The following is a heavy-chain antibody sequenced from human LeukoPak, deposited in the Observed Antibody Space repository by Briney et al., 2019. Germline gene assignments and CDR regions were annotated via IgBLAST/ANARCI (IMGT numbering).Heavy chain of an antibody. CDR3: ARDGDSSSWYYWFDP. D-gene: IGHD6-13*01. J-gene: IGHJ5*02. CDR2: INPNSGGT. CDR1: GYSFTDYY. Sequence: ASVKVSCKTSGYSFTDYYMHWVRQAPGQGLEWMGWINPNSGGTSSAQKFQGRVTMTRDTSISTAYMELSRLRSDDTAVYYCARDGDSSSWYYWFDPWGQGTLVTVSS. V-gene: IGHV1-2*02.